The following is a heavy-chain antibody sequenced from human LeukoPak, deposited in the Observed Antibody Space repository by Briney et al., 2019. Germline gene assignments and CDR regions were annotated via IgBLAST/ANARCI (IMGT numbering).Heavy chain of an antibody. CDR3: ASTTIAAAGPAARDY. Sequence: SETLSLTCTVSGGSISSYYWSWIRQPPGKGLEWIGYIYYSGSTNYNPSLKSRVTISVDRSKNHFSLKLSSVTAADTAVYYCASTTIAAAGPAARDYWGQGTLVTVSS. CDR1: GGSISSYY. J-gene: IGHJ4*02. D-gene: IGHD6-13*01. CDR2: IYYSGST. V-gene: IGHV4-59*12.